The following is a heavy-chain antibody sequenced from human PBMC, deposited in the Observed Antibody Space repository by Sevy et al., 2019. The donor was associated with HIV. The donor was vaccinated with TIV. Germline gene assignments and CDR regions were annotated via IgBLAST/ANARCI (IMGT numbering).Heavy chain of an antibody. J-gene: IGHJ4*02. CDR2: ISSNGGST. CDR1: GFTFGSYP. D-gene: IGHD6-13*01. V-gene: IGHV3-64*01. CDR3: ARESSYYDY. Sequence: GGSLRLSCAASGFTFGSYPMHWVRQAPGKGLEYVSAISSNGGSTYYANSGKGRFTISRDNSKNTLYLQMGSLRAEDMAVYYCARESSYYDYWGQGTLVTVSS.